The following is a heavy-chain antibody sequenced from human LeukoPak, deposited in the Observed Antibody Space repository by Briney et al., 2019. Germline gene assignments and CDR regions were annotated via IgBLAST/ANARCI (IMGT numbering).Heavy chain of an antibody. Sequence: SETLSLTCTVSGYSISSGYYWGWIRQPPGKGLEWIGSIYHSGSTYYNPSLKSRVTISVDTSKNQFSLKLSSVTAADTAVYYCASSEPQFPSDVWGQGTTVTVSS. CDR1: GYSISSGYY. V-gene: IGHV4-38-2*02. J-gene: IGHJ6*02. D-gene: IGHD1-14*01. CDR3: ASSEPQFPSDV. CDR2: IYHSGST.